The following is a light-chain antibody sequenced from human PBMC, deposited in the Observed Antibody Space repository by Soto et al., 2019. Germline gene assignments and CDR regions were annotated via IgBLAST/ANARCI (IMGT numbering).Light chain of an antibody. CDR1: QSVSSRY. J-gene: IGKJ5*01. V-gene: IGKV3-20*01. CDR2: GAS. Sequence: EIVLTQSPGTLSLSPGERATLSCRASQSVSSRYLAWYQQKPGQAPRLLIYGASSRATGTPDRFSGSGSGTDFTLTISRLEPEDFAVYYCQQYGSSLSITFGQGTRLEIK. CDR3: QQYGSSLSIT.